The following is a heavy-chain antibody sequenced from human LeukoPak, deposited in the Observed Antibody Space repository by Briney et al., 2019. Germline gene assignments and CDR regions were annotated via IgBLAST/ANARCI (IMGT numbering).Heavy chain of an antibody. CDR1: GDSVSSNSAA. CDR2: TYYRSKWYN. D-gene: IGHD3-10*01. V-gene: IGHV6-1*01. J-gene: IGHJ3*02. CDR3: ASSYYYGSSAFDI. Sequence: QTLSLTCAISGDSVSSNSAAWNWIRQSPSRGLEWLGRTYYRSKWYNDYAVSVKSRITINPDTSKNQFSLQLNSVTAADTAVYYCASSYYYGSSAFDIWGQGTMVTVSS.